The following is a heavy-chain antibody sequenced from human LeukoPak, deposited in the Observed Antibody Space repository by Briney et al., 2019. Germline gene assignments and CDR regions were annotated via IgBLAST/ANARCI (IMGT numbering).Heavy chain of an antibody. J-gene: IGHJ4*02. Sequence: GGSLRLSCSASGFIFINYDMYWVRQAPGKGLEYVSAITKNGGGTHYADSVKGRFTISRDNSKNTLYLQMSSLRTEDTAIYYCVKVPAARNTFDSWGQGTLVTVSS. D-gene: IGHD1-14*01. CDR1: GFIFINYD. CDR2: ITKNGGGT. V-gene: IGHV3-64D*06. CDR3: VKVPAARNTFDS.